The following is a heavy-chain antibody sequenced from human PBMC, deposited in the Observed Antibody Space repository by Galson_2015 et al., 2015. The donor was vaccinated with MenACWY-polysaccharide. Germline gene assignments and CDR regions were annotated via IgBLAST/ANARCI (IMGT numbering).Heavy chain of an antibody. Sequence: SLRLSCAASGFTFSNYAMHWVRQAPGKGLDWVAVISYDGSNKYYADSVKGRFTISRDNSKNTLYLQMSSLRAEDTAVYYCVKGGYISSWYRGDYWGQGTLVTVSS. V-gene: IGHV3-30-3*01. J-gene: IGHJ4*02. CDR1: GFTFSNYA. CDR2: ISYDGSNK. D-gene: IGHD6-13*01. CDR3: VKGGYISSWYRGDY.